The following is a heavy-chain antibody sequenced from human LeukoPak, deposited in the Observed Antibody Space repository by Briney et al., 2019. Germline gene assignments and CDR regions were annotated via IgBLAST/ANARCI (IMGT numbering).Heavy chain of an antibody. CDR2: IYYSGST. Sequence: SETLSLTCTVSGGSIGSYYWSWIRQPPGKGLEWIGYIYYSGSTNYNPSLKSRVTISVDTSKNQFSLKLSSVTAADTAVYYCARVPNGDYIAEYFQHWGQGTLVTVSS. J-gene: IGHJ1*01. CDR3: ARVPNGDYIAEYFQH. CDR1: GGSIGSYY. V-gene: IGHV4-59*01. D-gene: IGHD4-17*01.